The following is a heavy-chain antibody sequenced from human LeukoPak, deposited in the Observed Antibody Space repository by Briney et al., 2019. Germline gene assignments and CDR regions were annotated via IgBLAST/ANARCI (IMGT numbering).Heavy chain of an antibody. Sequence: SETLSLTCTVSGGSISSNFWSWIRQPPGKGLEYIGYIYNSGTTNYNPSLKSRVTISVDTSKNQFSLKLSSVTAADTAIYYCAKSFSETERATITAYWGQGTLVTVSS. CDR1: GGSISSNF. J-gene: IGHJ4*02. V-gene: IGHV4-59*01. CDR2: IYNSGTT. D-gene: IGHD5-24*01. CDR3: AKSFSETERATITAY.